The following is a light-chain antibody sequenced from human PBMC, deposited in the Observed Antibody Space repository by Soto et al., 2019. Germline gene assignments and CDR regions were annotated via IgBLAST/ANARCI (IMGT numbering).Light chain of an antibody. CDR3: HQRSTWLTT. V-gene: IGKV3-11*01. J-gene: IGKJ1*01. CDR1: QSVSRS. CDR2: DAS. Sequence: EIVLTQSPATLSLSPGERATLSCRASQSVSRSLAWYQQKSGQAPRLLIFDASKRATGIPTRFSGSESGTDFTLTISRLEPEDFPGYYCHQRSTWLTTFGQGTKVEI.